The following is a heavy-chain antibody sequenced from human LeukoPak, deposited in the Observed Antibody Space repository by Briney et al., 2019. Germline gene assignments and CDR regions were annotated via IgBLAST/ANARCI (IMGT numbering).Heavy chain of an antibody. V-gene: IGHV1-69*01. D-gene: IGHD3-9*01. CDR2: IIPIFGTA. Sequence: SVKVSCKASGGTFSSYAISWVRQAPGQGLEWMGGIIPIFGTANYAQKFQGRVTITADESTSTAYMELSSLRSEDTAVYYCARDAPGRDILTGYLDYWGQGTLVTVFS. J-gene: IGHJ4*02. CDR1: GGTFSSYA. CDR3: ARDAPGRDILTGYLDY.